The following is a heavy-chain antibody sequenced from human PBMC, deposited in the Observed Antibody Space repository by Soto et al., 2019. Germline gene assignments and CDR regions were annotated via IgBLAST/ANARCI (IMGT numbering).Heavy chain of an antibody. CDR1: GYTFTSYA. J-gene: IGHJ5*02. Sequence: ASVKVSCKASGYTFTSYAMHWVRQAPGQRLEWMGWINAGNGNTKYSQKFQGRVTITRDTSASTAYMELSSLRSEDTAVYYCARSIAVAGNWFDPWGQGTLVTVSS. CDR3: ARSIAVAGNWFDP. V-gene: IGHV1-3*01. CDR2: INAGNGNT. D-gene: IGHD6-19*01.